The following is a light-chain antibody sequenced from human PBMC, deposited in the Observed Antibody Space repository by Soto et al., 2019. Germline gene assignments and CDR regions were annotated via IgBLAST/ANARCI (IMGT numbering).Light chain of an antibody. CDR2: AAS. J-gene: IGKJ2*01. Sequence: DIQMTPSPSSLSASVGDRVTITCRASQTTNNYVNWYQLKPGKAPKLLIYAASTLQTGVPSRFTGSGSGTDFTLTIISLQPEDYATYFCQQSYSMPYAFGPGTKVEIK. V-gene: IGKV1-39*01. CDR1: QTTNNY. CDR3: QQSYSMPYA.